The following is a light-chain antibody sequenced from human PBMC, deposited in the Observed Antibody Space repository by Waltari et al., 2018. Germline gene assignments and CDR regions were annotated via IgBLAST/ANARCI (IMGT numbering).Light chain of an antibody. Sequence: QSALTQPASVSGSPGQSITISCTGTSNDIGDYNYVSWYQQHPGKVPKLMIYDVVGRPSGVSDRCSGSKSGNTASLTISGLQTEDEADYYCSSYTSTSTFVFGSGTKVTVL. V-gene: IGLV2-14*03. CDR2: DVV. J-gene: IGLJ1*01. CDR1: SNDIGDYNY. CDR3: SSYTSTSTFV.